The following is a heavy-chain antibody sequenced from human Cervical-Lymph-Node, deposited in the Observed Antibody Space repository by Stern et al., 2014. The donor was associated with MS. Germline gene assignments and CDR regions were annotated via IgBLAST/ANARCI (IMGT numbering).Heavy chain of an antibody. CDR3: ARAVRELGT. J-gene: IGHJ5*02. CDR1: GFTFTNYW. Sequence: VHLVESGGGLVQPGESLRLSCAVSGFTFTNYWMTWVRQAPGKGLEWVASINTDGSDTSYAASVKGRFTISRDNAKNSLYLQMNSLRAEDTAVYYCARAVRELGTWGQGTLVTVSS. D-gene: IGHD1-7*01. CDR2: INTDGSDT. V-gene: IGHV3-7*01.